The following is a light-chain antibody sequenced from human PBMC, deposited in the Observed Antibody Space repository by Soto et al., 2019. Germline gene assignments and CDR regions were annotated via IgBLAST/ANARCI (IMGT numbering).Light chain of an antibody. CDR2: DDT. CDR3: QVWDSIGDHVL. V-gene: IGLV3-21*02. J-gene: IGLJ2*01. CDR1: NIGSKT. Sequence: SYELIQPPSVSVAPGQTARVTCGGNNIGSKTVHWYQHKPGQAPVLVVYDDTDRPSGIPERFSGSNSGNTATLTISRVEAGDEADYYCQVWDSIGDHVLFGGGTKVTVL.